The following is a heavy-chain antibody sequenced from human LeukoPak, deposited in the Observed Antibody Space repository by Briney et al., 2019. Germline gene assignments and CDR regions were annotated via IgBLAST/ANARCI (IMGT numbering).Heavy chain of an antibody. J-gene: IGHJ3*02. CDR1: GGSFSGYY. CDR2: IYYSGST. Sequence: SETLSLTCAVYGGSFSGYYWNWIRQPPGKGLEWIGYIYYSGSTNYNPSLKSRVTISVDTSKNQFSLKLSSVTAADTAVYYCARAPGGYGSGSRGAFDIWGQGTIVTVSS. CDR3: ARAPGGYGSGSRGAFDI. D-gene: IGHD3-10*01. V-gene: IGHV4-59*01.